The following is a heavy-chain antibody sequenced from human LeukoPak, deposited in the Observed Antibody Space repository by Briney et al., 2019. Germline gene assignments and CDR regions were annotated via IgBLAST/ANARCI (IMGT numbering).Heavy chain of an antibody. CDR3: ARKYSCSLGVSWFDP. J-gene: IGHJ5*02. CDR1: GGSISSSSYY. Sequence: SETLSLTCTVSGGSISSSSYYWGWIRQPPGKGLEWIGSIYYSGSTYYNPSLKSRVTISVDTSKNQFSLKLSSVTAADTAVYYCARKYSCSLGVSWFDPWGQGTLVTVSS. D-gene: IGHD6-13*01. V-gene: IGHV4-39*01. CDR2: IYYSGST.